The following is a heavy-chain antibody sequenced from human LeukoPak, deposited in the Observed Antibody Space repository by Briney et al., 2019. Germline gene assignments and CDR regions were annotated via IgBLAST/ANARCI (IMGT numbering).Heavy chain of an antibody. CDR3: AAVLWFGESKNNWFDP. CDR2: INHSGST. J-gene: IGHJ5*02. CDR1: GGTFSGYY. D-gene: IGHD3-10*01. V-gene: IGHV4-34*08. Sequence: SETLSLTCAVYGGTFSGYYWSWIRQPPGKGLEWIAEINHSGSTNYNPSLKSRVTISVDTSKDQFSLKLSSVTAADTAVYYCAAVLWFGESKNNWFDPWGQGTLVTVSS.